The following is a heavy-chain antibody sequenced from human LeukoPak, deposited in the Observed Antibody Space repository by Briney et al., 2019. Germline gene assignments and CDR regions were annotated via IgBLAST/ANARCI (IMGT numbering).Heavy chain of an antibody. Sequence: SETLSLTCTVSGGSVSSGSYYWSWIRQPPGKGLEWIGEINHSGSTNYNPTLKSRVTISVDTSKNQFSLKLSSVTAADTAVYFCARGPDSSGYYYFDYWGQGTLVTVSS. CDR1: GGSVSSGSYY. J-gene: IGHJ4*02. CDR3: ARGPDSSGYYYFDY. D-gene: IGHD3-22*01. CDR2: INHSGST. V-gene: IGHV4-39*07.